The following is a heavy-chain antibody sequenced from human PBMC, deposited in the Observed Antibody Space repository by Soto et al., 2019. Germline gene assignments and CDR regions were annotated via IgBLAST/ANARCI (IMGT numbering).Heavy chain of an antibody. CDR2: ISYDGSNK. CDR3: EKDPQHIVLVPAY. CDR1: GFTFSSYG. V-gene: IGHV3-30*18. D-gene: IGHD2-2*01. J-gene: IGHJ4*02. Sequence: GGSLRLSCAASGFTFSSYGMHWVRQAPGKGLEWVAVISYDGSNKYYADSVKGRFTISRDNSKNTLYLQMNSLRAEDTAVYYWEKDPQHIVLVPAYWGQGTLVTVSS.